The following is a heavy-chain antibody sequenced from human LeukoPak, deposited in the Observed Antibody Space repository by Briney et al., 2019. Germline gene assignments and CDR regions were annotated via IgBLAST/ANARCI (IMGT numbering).Heavy chain of an antibody. CDR1: GFTFSSYA. D-gene: IGHD2-2*01. Sequence: PGGSLRLSCAASGFTFSSYAMSWVRQAPGKGLXXXXXXXXXGGSTYYADSVKGRFTISRDNSKNTLYLQMNSLRAEDTAVYYCAKMAWGYCSSTSCYGLDYWGQGTLVTVSS. J-gene: IGHJ4*02. CDR2: XXXXGGST. CDR3: AKMAWGYCSSTSCYGLDY. V-gene: IGHV3-23*01.